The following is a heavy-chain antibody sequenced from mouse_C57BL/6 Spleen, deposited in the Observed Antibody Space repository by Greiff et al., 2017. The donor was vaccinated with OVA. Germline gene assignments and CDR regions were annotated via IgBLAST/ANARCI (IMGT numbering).Heavy chain of an antibody. CDR1: GFTFSSYA. J-gene: IGHJ4*01. D-gene: IGHD2-4*01. Sequence: EVQLVESGEGLVKPGGSLKLSCAASGFTFSSYAMSWVRQTPEKRLEWVAYISSGGDYIYYADTVKGRFTISIDNARNTLYLQMSSLKSEDTAMYDCTREDYDEKAMDYWGQGTSVTVSS. CDR2: ISSGGDYI. V-gene: IGHV5-9-1*02. CDR3: TREDYDEKAMDY.